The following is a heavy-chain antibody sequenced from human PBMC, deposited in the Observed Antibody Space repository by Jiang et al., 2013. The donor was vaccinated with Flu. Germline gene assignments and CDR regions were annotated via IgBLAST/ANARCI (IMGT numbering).Heavy chain of an antibody. CDR2: INTKTGDP. CDR3: AREGYYFDTTGSPRSHGLDV. Sequence: SCKASGYTFTSYAMNWVRQAPGQGLEWMGWINTKTGDPTYAQAFTGRFVFSSDTSVSTAYLHISGLKAEDTAVYYCAREGYYFDTTGSPRSHGLDVWGQGTAVTVSS. J-gene: IGHJ6*02. V-gene: IGHV7-4-1*02. D-gene: IGHD3-22*01. CDR1: GYTFTSYA.